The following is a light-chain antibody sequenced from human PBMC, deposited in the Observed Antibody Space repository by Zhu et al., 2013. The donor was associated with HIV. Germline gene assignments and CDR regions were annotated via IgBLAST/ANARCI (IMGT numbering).Light chain of an antibody. CDR2: GAS. Sequence: EIVLTQSPGTLSVSPGERATLSCWASQSVSSNLAWYQQKPGQAPRLLIYGASTRATGIPARFSGSGSGTEFTLTISSLQSEDVAIYHCQQYNNWPPSFGGGTKVEIK. CDR1: QSVSSN. CDR3: QQYNNWPPS. J-gene: IGKJ4*01. V-gene: IGKV3-15*01.